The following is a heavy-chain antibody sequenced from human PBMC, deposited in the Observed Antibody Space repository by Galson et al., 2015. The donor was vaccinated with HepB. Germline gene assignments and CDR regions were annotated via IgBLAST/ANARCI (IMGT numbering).Heavy chain of an antibody. CDR1: GFIFNNYW. Sequence: SLRLSCAASGFIFNNYWMYWVRQAPGKGLVWVSQIHPDGSLTTYADSVKGRFTISRDNAKNSLYLQMNSLRAEDMALYYCAKDSFSPLGRYGSYYYYGMDVWGQGTTVTVSS. J-gene: IGHJ6*02. CDR2: IHPDGSLT. CDR3: AKDSFSPLGRYGSYYYYGMDV. D-gene: IGHD1-14*01. V-gene: IGHV3-74*03.